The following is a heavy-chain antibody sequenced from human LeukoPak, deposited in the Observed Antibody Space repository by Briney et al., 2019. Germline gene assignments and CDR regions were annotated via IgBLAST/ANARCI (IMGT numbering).Heavy chain of an antibody. CDR2: ISSSSSTI. J-gene: IGHJ4*02. V-gene: IGHV3-48*01. CDR1: GFTFSSYS. CDR3: ARGGYYYVPLRYFDY. D-gene: IGHD3-10*02. Sequence: GGSLRLSCAASGFTFSSYSMNWVRQAPGKGLEWVSYISSSSSTIYYADSVKGRFTISRDNAKNSLYLQMNSLRAEDTAVYYCARGGYYYVPLRYFDYWGQGTPVTVSS.